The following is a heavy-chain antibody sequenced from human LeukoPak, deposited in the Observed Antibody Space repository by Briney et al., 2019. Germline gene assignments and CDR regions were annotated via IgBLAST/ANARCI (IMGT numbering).Heavy chain of an antibody. Sequence: ASVKVSCKASGYSFTGHYMHWVRQAPGQGLEWMGWINPKSGGTNYAQKFQGRVTMTRDTSISTAYMELSRLRSDDTAVYYCARGRQRGYSYGPFDYWGQGTLVTVSS. CDR1: GYSFTGHY. CDR3: ARGRQRGYSYGPFDY. V-gene: IGHV1-2*02. CDR2: INPKSGGT. J-gene: IGHJ4*02. D-gene: IGHD5-18*01.